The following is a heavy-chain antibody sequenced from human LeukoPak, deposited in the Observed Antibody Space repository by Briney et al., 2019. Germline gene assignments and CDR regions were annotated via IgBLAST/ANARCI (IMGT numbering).Heavy chain of an antibody. J-gene: IGHJ4*02. CDR3: ARANYYDSGNYFLGLDF. Sequence: PGGSLGLSCAASGLIVTANHMTWVRQAPGKGLEWISLLYSHGSTTYSDSVKGRVTISRHESNNTLYLQVDNLRTEDTAVYYCARANYYDSGNYFLGLDFWGQGTLVTVSS. V-gene: IGHV3-53*04. CDR1: GLIVTANH. CDR2: LYSHGST. D-gene: IGHD3-10*01.